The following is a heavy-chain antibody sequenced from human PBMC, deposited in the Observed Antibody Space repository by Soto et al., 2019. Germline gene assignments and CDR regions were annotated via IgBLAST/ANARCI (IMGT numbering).Heavy chain of an antibody. CDR2: IWYDGSNK. V-gene: IGHV3-33*01. Sequence: GGSLRLSCAASGFTFSSYGMHWVRQAPVKGLEWVAVIWYDGSNKYYADSVKGRFTISRDNSKNTLYLQMNSLRAEDTAVYYCARDHYYDGKGIFDYWGQGTLVTVSS. D-gene: IGHD3-22*01. CDR1: GFTFSSYG. J-gene: IGHJ4*02. CDR3: ARDHYYDGKGIFDY.